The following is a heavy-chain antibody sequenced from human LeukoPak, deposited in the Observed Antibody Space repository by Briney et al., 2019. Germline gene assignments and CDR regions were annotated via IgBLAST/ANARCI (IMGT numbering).Heavy chain of an antibody. D-gene: IGHD3-22*01. CDR2: ISGSGGST. J-gene: IGHJ4*02. V-gene: IGHV3-23*01. CDR3: ANSYYDSSGYYYKDY. Sequence: SGGSLRLSCAASGFTFSSYAMSWVRQAPGKGLEWVSAISGSGGSTYYADSVKGRFTISRDNSKNTLYLQMNSLRAEDTAVYYCANSYYDSSGYYYKDYWGQGTLVTVSS. CDR1: GFTFSSYA.